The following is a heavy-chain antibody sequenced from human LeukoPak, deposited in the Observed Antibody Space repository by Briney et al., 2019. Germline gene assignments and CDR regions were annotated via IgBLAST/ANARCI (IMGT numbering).Heavy chain of an antibody. CDR1: GFSLSTSGVG. V-gene: IGHV2-5*02. CDR3: AHLSYYYDSSGYYYGPFDY. Sequence: SGPTLVNPTQTLTLTCTFSGFSLSTSGVGVGWIRQPPGKALEWLALIYWDDDKRYSPSLKSRLTITKDTSKNQVVLTMTNMDPVDTATYYCAHLSYYYDSSGYYYGPFDYWGQGTLVTVSS. J-gene: IGHJ4*02. D-gene: IGHD3-22*01. CDR2: IYWDDDK.